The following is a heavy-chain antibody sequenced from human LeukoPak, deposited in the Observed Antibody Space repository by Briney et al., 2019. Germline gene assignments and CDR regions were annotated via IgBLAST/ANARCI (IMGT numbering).Heavy chain of an antibody. CDR1: GGSISSGGYY. J-gene: IGHJ5*02. D-gene: IGHD3-10*01. CDR2: IYYSGST. CDR3: ARLNYYGSGSYSWFDH. Sequence: PSETLSLTCTVSGGSISSGGYYWSWIRQHPGKGLEWIGYIYYSGSTYYNPSLKSRVTISVDTSKNQFSLKLSSVTAADTAVYYCARLNYYGSGSYSWFDHWGQGTLVTVYS. V-gene: IGHV4-31*03.